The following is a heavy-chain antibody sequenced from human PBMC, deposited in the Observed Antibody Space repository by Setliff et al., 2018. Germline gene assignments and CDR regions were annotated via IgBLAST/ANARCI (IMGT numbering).Heavy chain of an antibody. D-gene: IGHD2-2*01. CDR1: GFSFSIFW. Sequence: GGSLRLSCAGSGFSFSIFWMSWVRQAPGKGLEWVATIKQDGSETYYADSVQGRFTISRDKNSLYLQMHSLRAEDTAVYYCARSETCHSTHCSPYDYWGQGTPVTV. J-gene: IGHJ4*02. CDR3: ARSETCHSTHCSPYDY. CDR2: IKQDGSET. V-gene: IGHV3-7*01.